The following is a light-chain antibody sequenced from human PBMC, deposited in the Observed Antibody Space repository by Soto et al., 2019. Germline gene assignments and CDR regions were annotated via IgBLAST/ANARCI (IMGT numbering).Light chain of an antibody. J-gene: IGLJ2*01. CDR2: VVS. CDR3: SSYTRGSTLVV. V-gene: IGLV2-14*01. Sequence: QSALTQPASVSGSPGQSITISCTGTSSDVGGYNYVSWYQQHPGKAPKLIIYVVSSRPSGVSNRFSGSKSGNKASLTISGLQAEDEDDYYCSSYTRGSTLVVFGGGTKLTVL. CDR1: SSDVGGYNY.